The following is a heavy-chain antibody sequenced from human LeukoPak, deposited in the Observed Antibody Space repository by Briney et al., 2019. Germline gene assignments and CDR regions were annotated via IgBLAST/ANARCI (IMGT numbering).Heavy chain of an antibody. CDR3: ARVYYDSSGYYLDYLFDY. D-gene: IGHD3-22*01. J-gene: IGHJ4*02. Sequence: VASVKVSCKASGYTFTSYGISWVRQAPGQGLEWMGWISAYNGNTNYAQKLQGRVTMTTGTSTSTAYMELRSLRSDDTAVYYCARVYYDSSGYYLDYLFDYWGQGTLVTVSS. V-gene: IGHV1-18*01. CDR2: ISAYNGNT. CDR1: GYTFTSYG.